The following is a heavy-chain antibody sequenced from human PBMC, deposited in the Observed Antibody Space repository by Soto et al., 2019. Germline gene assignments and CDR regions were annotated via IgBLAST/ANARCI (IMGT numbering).Heavy chain of an antibody. Sequence: LXXSCAASGFTFSSYAMSWVRQAPGKGLEWVSAISGSGGSTYYADSVKGRFTISRDNSKNTLYLQMNSLRAEDTAVYYCAKDTRPGSCSSTSCDYYDYWGQGTLVTVSS. J-gene: IGHJ4*02. CDR1: GFTFSSYA. V-gene: IGHV3-23*01. CDR2: ISGSGGST. D-gene: IGHD2-2*01. CDR3: AKDTRPGSCSSTSCDYYDY.